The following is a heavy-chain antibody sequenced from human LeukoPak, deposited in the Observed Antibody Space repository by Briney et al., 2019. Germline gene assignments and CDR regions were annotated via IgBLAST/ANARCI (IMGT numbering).Heavy chain of an antibody. D-gene: IGHD3-22*01. CDR2: ISGSGGST. CDR3: ALLPRYYDSSGPWDY. V-gene: IGHV3-23*01. Sequence: GGSLRLSCAASGFTFSSYAMSWVRQAPGKGLEWVSAISGSGGSTYYADSVKGRFTISRDDSKNTLYLQMNSLRAEDTAVYDCALLPRYYDSSGPWDYWGQGTLVTVSS. J-gene: IGHJ4*02. CDR1: GFTFSSYA.